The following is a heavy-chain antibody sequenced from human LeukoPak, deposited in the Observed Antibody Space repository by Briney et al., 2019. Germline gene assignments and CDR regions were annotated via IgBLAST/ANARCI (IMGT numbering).Heavy chain of an antibody. CDR3: ARQSRHSTDYYGSGPGGY. J-gene: IGHJ4*02. V-gene: IGHV5-10-1*01. CDR2: IDPSDSYT. D-gene: IGHD3-10*01. CDR1: GYSLTSYW. Sequence: GESLRISCKGSGYSLTSYWISWVRQMPGKGLEWMGRIDPSDSYTNYSPSFQGHVTISADKSISTAYLQWSSLKASDTAMYYCARQSRHSTDYYGSGPGGYWGQGTLVTVSS.